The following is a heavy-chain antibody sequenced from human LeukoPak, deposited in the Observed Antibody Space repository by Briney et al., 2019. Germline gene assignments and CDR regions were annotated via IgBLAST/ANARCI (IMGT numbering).Heavy chain of an antibody. CDR3: AMYLTTVVRDAFDI. Sequence: GASVKVSCKASGGTFSSYAISWVRQAPGQGLEWMGGIIPIFGTANYAQKFQGRVTITADKSTSTAYMELSSLRSEDTAVYYCAMYLTTVVRDAFDIWGQGTMVTVSS. V-gene: IGHV1-69*06. CDR1: GGTFSSYA. J-gene: IGHJ3*02. CDR2: IIPIFGTA. D-gene: IGHD4-23*01.